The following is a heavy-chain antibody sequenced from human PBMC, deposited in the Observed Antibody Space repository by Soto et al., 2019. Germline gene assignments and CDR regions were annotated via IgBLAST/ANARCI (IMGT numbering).Heavy chain of an antibody. V-gene: IGHV4-30-2*02. CDR3: TRSYSNRNLHDMDV. CDR1: GGSISSGGYS. CDR2: IYHSGST. J-gene: IGHJ6*02. D-gene: IGHD4-4*01. Sequence: SETLSLTCAVSGGSISSGGYSWSWIRQPPGKGLEWIGYIYHSGSTYYNPSLKSRVTISVDRSKNQFSLKLSSVTAADTAVYYCTRSYSNRNLHDMDVWGQGTTVTVSS.